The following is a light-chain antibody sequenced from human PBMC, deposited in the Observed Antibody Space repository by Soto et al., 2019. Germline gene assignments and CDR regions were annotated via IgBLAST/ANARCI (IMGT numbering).Light chain of an antibody. CDR1: QSVSSSY. J-gene: IGKJ1*01. CDR2: DAS. V-gene: IGKV3-20*01. CDR3: QQYGTSPQT. Sequence: EIVLTQSPGTLSLSPGESATLSCRASQSVSSSYVAWYQQKPGQAPRLLTYDASRRASGTPDRFSGSGSGTDYTLTISRLEPEDFAVYYCQQYGTSPQTFGQGTKVDIK.